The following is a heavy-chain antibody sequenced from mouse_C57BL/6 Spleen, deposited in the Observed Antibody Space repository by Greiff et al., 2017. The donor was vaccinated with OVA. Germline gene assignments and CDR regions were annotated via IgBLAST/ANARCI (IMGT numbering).Heavy chain of an antibody. CDR2: INPSSGYT. V-gene: IGHV1-7*01. CDR3: ARWLLRDYAMDY. CDR1: GYTFTSYW. D-gene: IGHD2-3*01. J-gene: IGHJ4*01. Sequence: QVQLQQPGAELVKPGASVKLSCKASGYTFTSYWMHWVKQRPGQGLEWIGYINPSSGYTKYNQKFKDKATLTADKSSSTAYMQLSSLTYEDSAVYYCARWLLRDYAMDYWGQGTSVTVSS.